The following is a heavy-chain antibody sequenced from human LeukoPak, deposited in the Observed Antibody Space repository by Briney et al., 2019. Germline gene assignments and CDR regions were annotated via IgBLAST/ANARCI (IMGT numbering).Heavy chain of an antibody. CDR3: ARDFSPVTFGGVIVDHDAFDI. CDR1: GYSISSGYY. V-gene: IGHV4-38-2*02. Sequence: SETLSLTCTVSGYSISSGYYWGWIRQPPGKGLEWIGSIYHSGSTYYNPSLKSRVTISVDTFKNQFSLKLSSVTAADTAVYYCARDFSPVTFGGVIVDHDAFDIWGQGTMVTVSS. CDR2: IYHSGST. D-gene: IGHD3-16*02. J-gene: IGHJ3*02.